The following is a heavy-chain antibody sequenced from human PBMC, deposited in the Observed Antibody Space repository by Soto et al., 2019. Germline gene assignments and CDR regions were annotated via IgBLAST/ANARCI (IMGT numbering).Heavy chain of an antibody. V-gene: IGHV1-18*01. CDR3: ARGRYGDY. Sequence: QVHLGQSGAEVKKPGASVKVSFKGSGYGFTAYGITWVRQAPGQGLEWMAWISAHNGNTNYAQKLQGRVTVTRDTSTSTAYMELRCLRSDDTAVYYCARGRYGDYWGQGALVTVSS. CDR2: ISAHNGNT. J-gene: IGHJ4*02. CDR1: GYGFTAYG. D-gene: IGHD1-1*01.